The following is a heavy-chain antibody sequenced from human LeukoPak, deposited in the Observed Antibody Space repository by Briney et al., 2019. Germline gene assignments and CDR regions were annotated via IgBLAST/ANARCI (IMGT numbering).Heavy chain of an antibody. CDR2: ISRSGSPI. J-gene: IGHJ4*02. Sequence: GVSLRLSCAASGFTFSSYEMNWVRQAPGKGLEWVSYISRSGSPIYYADSVKGRFTISRDNAKNSLYLKMNSLRAEDTAVYYCARDFDSSGYYRGCFDYWGQGTLVTVSA. V-gene: IGHV3-48*03. D-gene: IGHD3-22*01. CDR1: GFTFSSYE. CDR3: ARDFDSSGYYRGCFDY.